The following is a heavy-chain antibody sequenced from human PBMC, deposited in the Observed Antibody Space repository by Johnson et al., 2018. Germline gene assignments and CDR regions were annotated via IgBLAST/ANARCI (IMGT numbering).Heavy chain of an antibody. CDR3: VKEGGGVKEPSFQH. J-gene: IGHJ1*01. D-gene: IGHD1-14*01. Sequence: VQLVESGGVVVEPGGSLRLSCAASGFTFDDYTMHWVRQTPGKALEWVSFITWDGGVTHYAAFLKGRFTIARDNNKNSLSLQMNSLKTEDTALYYFVKEGGGVKEPSFQHWGQGTLVIVSS. CDR1: GFTFDDYT. V-gene: IGHV3-43*01. CDR2: ITWDGGVT.